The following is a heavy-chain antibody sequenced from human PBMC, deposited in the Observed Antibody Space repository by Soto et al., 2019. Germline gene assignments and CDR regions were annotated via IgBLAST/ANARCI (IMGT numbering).Heavy chain of an antibody. CDR1: GFTFSGYD. CDR2: ISYDDTAT. D-gene: IGHD6-19*01. CDR3: AKVSEWLVTWDFDY. V-gene: IGHV3-30*18. Sequence: QVQLVESGGGVVQPGTSLRLSCAASGFTFSGYDVHWVRQAPGKGLEWVATISYDDTATYYSDSVKGRFTISRDNSKNTLFLQMNSLRSEDTAMYYCAKVSEWLVTWDFDYWGQGTLVTVSS. J-gene: IGHJ4*02.